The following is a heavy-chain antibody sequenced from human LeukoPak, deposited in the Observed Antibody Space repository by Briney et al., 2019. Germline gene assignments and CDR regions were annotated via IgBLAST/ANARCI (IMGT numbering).Heavy chain of an antibody. D-gene: IGHD2-2*01. CDR1: GGTFSSHA. V-gene: IGHV1-69*13. CDR3: ARDSQYCSSTSCYPLDH. Sequence: SVKVSCKASGGTFSSHAISWVRQAPGQGLEWMGGIIPIFGTANYAQKFQGRVTITADESTSTAYMELSSLRSEDTAVYYCARDSQYCSSTSCYPLDHWGQGTLVTVSS. J-gene: IGHJ4*02. CDR2: IIPIFGTA.